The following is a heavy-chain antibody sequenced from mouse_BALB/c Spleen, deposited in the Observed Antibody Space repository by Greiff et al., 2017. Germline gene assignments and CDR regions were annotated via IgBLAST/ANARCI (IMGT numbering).Heavy chain of an antibody. Sequence: DVKLVESGAELVKPGASVKLSCTASGFNIKDTYMHWVKQRPEQGLEWIGRIDPANGNTKYDPKFQGKATITADTSSNTAYLQLSSLTSEDTAVYYCARADYAMDYWGQGTSVTVSS. J-gene: IGHJ4*01. CDR1: GFNIKDTY. CDR2: IDPANGNT. CDR3: ARADYAMDY. V-gene: IGHV14-3*02.